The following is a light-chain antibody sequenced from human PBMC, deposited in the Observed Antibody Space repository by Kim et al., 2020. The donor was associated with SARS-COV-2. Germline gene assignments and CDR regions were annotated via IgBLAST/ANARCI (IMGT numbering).Light chain of an antibody. Sequence: ASQGDRGTITGRASQSISSYLNWYQQKPGKAPRLLIYAASDLQAGVPSRFSGSGSGTDFTLTISSLQPADFATYYWQQTFSTPTYTFGQGTKLEI. J-gene: IGKJ2*01. CDR3: QQTFSTPTYT. CDR1: QSISSY. V-gene: IGKV1-39*01. CDR2: AAS.